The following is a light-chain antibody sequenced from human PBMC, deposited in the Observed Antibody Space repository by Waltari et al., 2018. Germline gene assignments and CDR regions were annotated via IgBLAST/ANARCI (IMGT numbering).Light chain of an antibody. J-gene: IGKJ4*01. CDR1: QRVLYSSNNKNY. Sequence: DIVMTQSPDSLAVSLGERATINCKSSQRVLYSSNNKNYLAWYQQKPGQPPKLLIYWASTRESGVPDRFSGSGSGTDFTLTISILQAEDVAGYYCQQYYSTPPTFGGGTKVEIK. CDR3: QQYYSTPPT. CDR2: WAS. V-gene: IGKV4-1*01.